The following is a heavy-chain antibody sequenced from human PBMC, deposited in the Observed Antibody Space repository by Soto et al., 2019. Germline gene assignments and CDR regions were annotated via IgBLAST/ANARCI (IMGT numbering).Heavy chain of an antibody. Sequence: SGPTLVKPTQTLTLTCTFSGFSLSTSGMCVSWIRQPPGKALEWLALIDWDDDKYYSTSLKTRLTISKDTSKNQVVLTMTNMDPVDTATYYCARTPRFTGYSSSWAWFDPWGQGTLVTVSS. V-gene: IGHV2-70*01. CDR1: GFSLSTSGMC. D-gene: IGHD6-13*01. CDR2: IDWDDDK. CDR3: ARTPRFTGYSSSWAWFDP. J-gene: IGHJ5*02.